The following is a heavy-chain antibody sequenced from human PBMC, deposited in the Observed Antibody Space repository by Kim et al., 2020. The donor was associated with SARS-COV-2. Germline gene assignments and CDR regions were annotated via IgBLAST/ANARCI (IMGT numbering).Heavy chain of an antibody. CDR2: IIPIFGTA. CDR3: ARDLIVATVYYYYGMDV. D-gene: IGHD5-12*01. Sequence: SVKVSCKASGGTFSSYAISWVRQAPGQGLEWMGGIIPIFGTANYAQKFQGRVTITADESTSTAYMELSSLRSEDTAVYYCARDLIVATVYYYYGMDVWGQGTTVTVSS. V-gene: IGHV1-69*13. CDR1: GGTFSSYA. J-gene: IGHJ6*02.